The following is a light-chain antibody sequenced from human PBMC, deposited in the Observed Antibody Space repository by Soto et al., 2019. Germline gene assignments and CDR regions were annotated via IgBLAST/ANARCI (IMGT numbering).Light chain of an antibody. V-gene: IGLV1-47*02. CDR3: AAWDDTLSAWV. CDR1: FCNVGRDY. Sequence: QSVLTQPPSASGTPGQRVTISCSRSFCNVGRDYVYWYQQFPGTAPKLLIYTDNQRPSGVPDRFSGSKSGTSASLAISGLRSEDEADYYCAAWDDTLSAWVFGGGTKLTV. J-gene: IGLJ3*02. CDR2: TDN.